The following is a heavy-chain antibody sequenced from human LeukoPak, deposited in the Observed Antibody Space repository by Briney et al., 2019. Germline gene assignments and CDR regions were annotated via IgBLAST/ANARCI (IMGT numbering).Heavy chain of an antibody. Sequence: KPSETLSLTCAVPGYSISSGYYWGWIRQPPGKGLEWIGSIYHSGSTYYNPSLKSRVTISVDTSKNQFSLKLSSVTAADTAVYYCAREGRQQLVLVDPWGQGTLVTVSS. D-gene: IGHD6-13*01. CDR3: AREGRQQLVLVDP. CDR2: IYHSGST. V-gene: IGHV4-38-2*02. J-gene: IGHJ5*02. CDR1: GYSISSGYY.